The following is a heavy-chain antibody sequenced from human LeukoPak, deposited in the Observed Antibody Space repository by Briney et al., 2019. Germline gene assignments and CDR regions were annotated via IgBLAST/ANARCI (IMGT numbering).Heavy chain of an antibody. CDR1: GFSFDDYA. Sequence: PGGSLRLSCAASGFSFDDYAMHLVRQAPGKGLEWVSLISGDAGSTYYADSVRGRFSISRDNSKNSLFLQMNSLRTEDTAFYFCAKVIGYCSSTSCSLFDDAFDVWGQGTMVTVSS. D-gene: IGHD2-2*03. J-gene: IGHJ3*01. V-gene: IGHV3-43*02. CDR2: ISGDAGST. CDR3: AKVIGYCSSTSCSLFDDAFDV.